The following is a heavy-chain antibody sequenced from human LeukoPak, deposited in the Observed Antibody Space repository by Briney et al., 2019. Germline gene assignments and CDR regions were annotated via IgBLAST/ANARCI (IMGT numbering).Heavy chain of an antibody. CDR3: AKDIRDRAAGGMDV. CDR2: ISWNSGSI. V-gene: IGHV3-9*01. CDR1: GFTFDDYA. Sequence: PGRSLRLSCAASGFTFDDYAMHWVRQAPGKGLEWVSGISWNSGSIGYADSVKGRFTISRDNAMNSLYLQMNSLRAEDTALYYCAKDIRDRAAGGMDVWGKGTTVTVSS. J-gene: IGHJ6*03. D-gene: IGHD6-13*01.